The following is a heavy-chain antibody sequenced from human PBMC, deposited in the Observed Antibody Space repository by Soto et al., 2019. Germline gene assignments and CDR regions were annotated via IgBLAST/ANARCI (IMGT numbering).Heavy chain of an antibody. D-gene: IGHD7-27*01. CDR2: INAGYGNT. J-gene: IGHJ4*02. CDR3: ARDTGDGTFDF. V-gene: IGHV1-3*01. CDR1: GYTFSSYA. Sequence: QVHLVQSGAEVRKPGASVKVSCKASGYTFSSYAMHWVRQAPGQRLEWMGWINAGYGNTKSSQKFQDRVTSPRDTSASTAYMELTSLRSEDTAVYSCARDTGDGTFDFWGQGTLVTVSS.